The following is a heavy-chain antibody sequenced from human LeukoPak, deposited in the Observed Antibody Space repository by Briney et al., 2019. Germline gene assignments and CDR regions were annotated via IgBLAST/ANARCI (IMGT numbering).Heavy chain of an antibody. CDR2: MNPNSGNT. Sequence: ASVKVSCKASGYTFTSYDINWVRQATGQGLEWMGWMNPNSGNTGYAQKFQGRVTMTRNTPISTAYMELSSLRSEDTAVYYCARAPYSSSWHLYYYYYGMDVWGQGTTVTVSS. V-gene: IGHV1-8*01. J-gene: IGHJ6*02. D-gene: IGHD6-13*01. CDR3: ARAPYSSSWHLYYYYYGMDV. CDR1: GYTFTSYD.